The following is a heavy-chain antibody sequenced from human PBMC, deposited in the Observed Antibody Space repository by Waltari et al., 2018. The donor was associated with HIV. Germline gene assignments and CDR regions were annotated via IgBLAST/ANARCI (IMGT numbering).Heavy chain of an antibody. CDR1: GGSFSGYY. V-gene: IGHV4-34*01. CDR2: INHSGST. CDR3: ARGRTQTGTTRGYFDY. Sequence: QVQLQQWGAGLLKPSETLSLTCAVYGGSFSGYYWSWIRQPPGKGLEWIGEINHSGSTNYNPSLKSRVTISVDTSKNQFSLKLSSVTAADTAVYYCARGRTQTGTTRGYFDYWGQGTLVTVSS. D-gene: IGHD1-1*01. J-gene: IGHJ4*02.